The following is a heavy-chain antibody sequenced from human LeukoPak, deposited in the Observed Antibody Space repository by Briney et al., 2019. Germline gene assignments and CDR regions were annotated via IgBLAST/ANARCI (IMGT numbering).Heavy chain of an antibody. V-gene: IGHV1-3*03. CDR2: INPGYGNT. CDR1: GYTFSNYA. J-gene: IGHJ3*02. Sequence: ASVKVSCKAPGYTFSNYAIYWVRQAPGQRLEWMGWINPGYGNTKYSQEFRDRVTITRDTSATTVYLELSSLRSDDMAVYYCARARGHYSGYANDAFDIWGQGTMVTVSS. D-gene: IGHD5-12*01. CDR3: ARARGHYSGYANDAFDI.